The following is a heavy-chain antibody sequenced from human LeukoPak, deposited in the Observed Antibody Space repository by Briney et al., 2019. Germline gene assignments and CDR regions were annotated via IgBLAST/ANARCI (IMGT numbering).Heavy chain of an antibody. Sequence: SETLSLTCTVSGGSISSYYWSWIRQPPGKGLEWIGYIYYSGSTNYNPSLKSRVTISVDTSKNQFSLKLSSVTAADTAVYYCARLLSTYYGSSIDYWGQGTLVTVSS. J-gene: IGHJ4*02. CDR2: IYYSGST. D-gene: IGHD3-10*01. CDR1: GGSISSYY. CDR3: ARLLSTYYGSSIDY. V-gene: IGHV4-59*12.